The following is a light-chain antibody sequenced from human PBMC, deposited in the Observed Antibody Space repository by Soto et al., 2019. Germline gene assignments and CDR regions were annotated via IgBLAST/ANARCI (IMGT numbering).Light chain of an antibody. CDR3: QQLNSYLT. CDR1: LGISNN. Sequence: DIQLTQSPSFLSASVGDRVSIPCRASLGISNNLAWYQQKPGKAPKLLIYRASTLQNGVPSRFSGSGSGTEFTLTISSLQPEDFATYYCQQLNSYLTFGGGTKVEIK. J-gene: IGKJ4*01. CDR2: RAS. V-gene: IGKV1-9*01.